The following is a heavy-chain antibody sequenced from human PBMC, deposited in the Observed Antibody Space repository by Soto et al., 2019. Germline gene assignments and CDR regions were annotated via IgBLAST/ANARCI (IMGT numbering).Heavy chain of an antibody. CDR3: ARDSSVRISPGPSPFDY. V-gene: IGHV3-21*01. Sequence: PGGSLRLSCAASGFTFSSYSMNWVRQAPGKGLEWVSSISSSSSYIYYADSVKGRFTISRDNAKNSLYLQMNSLRAEDTAVYYCARDSSVRISPGPSPFDYWGQGTLVTVSS. D-gene: IGHD2-15*01. CDR1: GFTFSSYS. J-gene: IGHJ4*02. CDR2: ISSSSSYI.